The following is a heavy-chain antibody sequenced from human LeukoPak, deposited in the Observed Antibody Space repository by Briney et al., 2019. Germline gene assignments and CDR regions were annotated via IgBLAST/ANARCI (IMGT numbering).Heavy chain of an antibody. V-gene: IGHV3-23*01. D-gene: IGHD4-23*01. CDR3: AKRTGNSGPFDY. Sequence: PGGSLRLSCAASGFTFSSCAMNWVRQAPGKELGWVLLITGSGGSTYYTDSVRGRFTISRDNSKNTLYLKMNSLTAEDTAVYYCAKRTGNSGPFDYWGQGTRVT. CDR1: GFTFSSCA. CDR2: ITGSGGST. J-gene: IGHJ4*02.